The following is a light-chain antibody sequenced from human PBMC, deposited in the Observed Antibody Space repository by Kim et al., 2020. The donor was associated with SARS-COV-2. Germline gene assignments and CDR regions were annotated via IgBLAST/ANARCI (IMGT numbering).Light chain of an antibody. J-gene: IGLJ3*02. Sequence: SWSPGQTASITCSGDKLGDKYACWYQQKPGQSPVLVIYEDSKRPSGIPERFSGSNSGNTATLTLSGTQAMDEADYYCQAWDSSTWVFGGGTKLTVL. CDR3: QAWDSSTWV. CDR1: KLGDKY. CDR2: EDS. V-gene: IGLV3-1*01.